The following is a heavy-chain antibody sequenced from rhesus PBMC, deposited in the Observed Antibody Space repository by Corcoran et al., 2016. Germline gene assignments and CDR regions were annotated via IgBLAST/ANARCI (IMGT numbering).Heavy chain of an antibody. CDR3: AGGMSSRQYYGLDS. D-gene: IGHD6-19*01. J-gene: IGHJ6*01. CDR1: GGSISNSY. V-gene: IGHV4-169*01. Sequence: QLQLQESGPGLVKPSETLSVTCAVSGGSISNSYWNWNRQAPGKGLEWIGYIYGSGSNTNYNPSLKSRVTLSVDTSKNQLSLKLSSVTAADTAVYYCAGGMSSRQYYGLDSWGQGVVVTVSS. CDR2: IYGSGSNT.